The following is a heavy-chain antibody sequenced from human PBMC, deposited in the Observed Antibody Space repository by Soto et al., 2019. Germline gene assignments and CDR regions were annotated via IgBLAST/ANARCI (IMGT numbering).Heavy chain of an antibody. CDR2: ISYDGSNK. CDR3: ASPSRGLHYDY. CDR1: GFTFSSYA. V-gene: IGHV3-30-3*01. D-gene: IGHD4-17*01. Sequence: GGSLRLSCAASGFTFSSYAMHWVRQAPGKGLEWVAVISYDGSNKYYADSVKGRFTISRDNSKKTLYLQMNSLRAEDTAVYYCASPSRGLHYDYWGQGTLVTVSS. J-gene: IGHJ4*02.